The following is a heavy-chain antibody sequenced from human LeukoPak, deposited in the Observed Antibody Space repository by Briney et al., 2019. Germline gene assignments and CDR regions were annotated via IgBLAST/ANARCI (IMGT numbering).Heavy chain of an antibody. CDR1: GDSISSSSSY. V-gene: IGHV4-39*07. CDR2: IYHSGST. Sequence: SETLSLTCTVSGDSISSSSSYWGWIRQPPGEGLEWIGSIYHSGSTYYNPSLKSRVTISVDTSKNQFSLKLSSVTAADTAMYYCAREVADYGGYYYYHYMDVWGKGTTVTISS. CDR3: AREVADYGGYYYYHYMDV. D-gene: IGHD4-23*01. J-gene: IGHJ6*03.